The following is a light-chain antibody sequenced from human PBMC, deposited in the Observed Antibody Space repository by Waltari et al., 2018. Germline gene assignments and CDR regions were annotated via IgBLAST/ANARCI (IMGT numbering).Light chain of an antibody. V-gene: IGLV3-16*01. Sequence: SYELTQPPSVSVSLGQMARITCSGEALPKKYAFWYQQKPGQFPVLVIYKDSERPSGIPERFPGSSSGTIVTLTISGVQAEDEADYYCLSADSSGTYLFGGGTKLTVL. CDR3: LSADSSGTYL. CDR1: ALPKKY. J-gene: IGLJ2*01. CDR2: KDS.